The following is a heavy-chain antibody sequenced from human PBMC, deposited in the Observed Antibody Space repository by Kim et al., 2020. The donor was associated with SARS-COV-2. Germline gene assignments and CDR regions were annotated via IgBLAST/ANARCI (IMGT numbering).Heavy chain of an antibody. CDR1: GFTFNTFF. V-gene: IGHV3-23*01. D-gene: IGHD3-9*01. CDR3: AKTGLQLATTDWLKGLDF. Sequence: GGSLRLSCTASGFTFNTFFMAWVRHAPGRGLEWVSAISGGSDCTYYADSVKGRFAISRDNSKNTLYLQMNSLRAEDTAVYFCAKTGLQLATTDWLKGLDFWGQGALVTVSS. J-gene: IGHJ4*02. CDR2: ISGGSDCT.